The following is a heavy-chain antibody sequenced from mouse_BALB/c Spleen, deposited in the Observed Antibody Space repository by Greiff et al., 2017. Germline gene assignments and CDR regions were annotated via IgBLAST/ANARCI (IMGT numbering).Heavy chain of an antibody. CDR2: IDPSDSYT. CDR1: GYTFTSYW. V-gene: IGHV1S127*01. CDR3: TRGGILTSAYFDY. Sequence: QVQLKQPGAELVKPGASVKMSCKASGYTFTSYWMHWVKQRPGQGLEWIGVIDPSDSYTSYNQKFKGKATLTVDTSSSTAYMQLSSLTSEDSAVYYCTRGGILTSAYFDYWGQGTTLTVSS. D-gene: IGHD3-1*01. J-gene: IGHJ2*01.